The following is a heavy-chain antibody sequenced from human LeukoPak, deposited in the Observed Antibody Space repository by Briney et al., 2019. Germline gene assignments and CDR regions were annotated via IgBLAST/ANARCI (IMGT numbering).Heavy chain of an antibody. CDR1: GFTFSIYW. CDR2: IKQDGSER. Sequence: GGSLRLSCEASGFTFSIYWMSWVRQAPGKGLEWVANIKQDGSERYYVDSVKGRFTLSRDNAKNSLYLQMNSLRAEDTAVYYCARDRWSYDPQGGFDCWGQGTLVTVSS. V-gene: IGHV3-7*03. J-gene: IGHJ4*02. CDR3: ARDRWSYDPQGGFDC. D-gene: IGHD3-22*01.